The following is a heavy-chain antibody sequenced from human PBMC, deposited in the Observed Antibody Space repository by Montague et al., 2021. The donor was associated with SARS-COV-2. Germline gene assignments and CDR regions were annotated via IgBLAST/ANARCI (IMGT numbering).Heavy chain of an antibody. D-gene: IGHD3-10*01. V-gene: IGHV4-39*02. CDR3: ARGMIRGVTTPFDY. J-gene: IGHJ4*02. CDR1: SGSIISSGYY. Sequence: TLSLTCSVSSGSIISSGYYWGWIRQPPGKELEWIGNIYYSGTTYYNPSLQSRGTISVDTSKNHLSLRLSSVAAADTAVYFCARGMIRGVTTPFDYWGQGSQVTVSS. CDR2: IYYSGTT.